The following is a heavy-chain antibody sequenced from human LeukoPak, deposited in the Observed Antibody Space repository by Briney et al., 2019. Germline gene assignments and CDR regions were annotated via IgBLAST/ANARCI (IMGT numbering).Heavy chain of an antibody. D-gene: IGHD3-22*01. V-gene: IGHV4-34*01. J-gene: IGHJ4*02. Sequence: SETLSLTCTVSGGSISSYYWSWIRPPPGKGLEWIGEINHSGSTNYNPSLKSRVTISVDTSKNQFSLKLSSVTAADTAVYYCARVDDSSVIDYWGQGTLVTVSS. CDR2: INHSGST. CDR1: GGSISSYY. CDR3: ARVDDSSVIDY.